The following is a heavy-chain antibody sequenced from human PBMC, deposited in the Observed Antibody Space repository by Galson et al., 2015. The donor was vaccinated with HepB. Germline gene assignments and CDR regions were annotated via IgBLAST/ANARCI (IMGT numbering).Heavy chain of an antibody. V-gene: IGHV5-51*01. Sequence: QSGAEVKKPGESLEISCKGSGYSFTSYWIGWVRQMPGKGLEWMGIIYPGDSDSRYSPSFQGQVTISADKSVSTAYLQWSSLKASDTAMYYCARVGDCSGGSCYPFDDWGQGTLVTVPS. D-gene: IGHD2-15*01. CDR1: GYSFTSYW. CDR3: ARVGDCSGGSCYPFDD. J-gene: IGHJ4*02. CDR2: IYPGDSDS.